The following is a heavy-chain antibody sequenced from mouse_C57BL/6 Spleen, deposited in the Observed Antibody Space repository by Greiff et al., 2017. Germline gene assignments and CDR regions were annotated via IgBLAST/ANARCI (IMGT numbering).Heavy chain of an antibody. CDR3: ARSYSNFDAMDD. J-gene: IGHJ4*01. V-gene: IGHV1-9*01. CDR2: ILPGSGST. Sequence: QVQLQQSGAELMKPGASVKLSCKATGYTFTGYWIEWVQQRPGHGLEWIAEILPGSGSTNYNEKFKGKATFTADTSSNTAYMQLSSLTTEDYAINYCARSYSNFDAMDDWGQGTAVTVAS. CDR1: GYTFTGYW. D-gene: IGHD2-5*01.